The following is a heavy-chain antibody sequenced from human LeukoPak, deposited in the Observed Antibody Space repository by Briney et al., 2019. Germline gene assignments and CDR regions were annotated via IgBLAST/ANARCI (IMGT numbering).Heavy chain of an antibody. V-gene: IGHV1-2*02. D-gene: IGHD7-27*01. CDR3: ARTRLGELTGDSEAFDI. CDR2: INPNSGGT. J-gene: IGHJ3*02. CDR1: GYTFTHHG. Sequence: GASVKVSCKASGYTFTHHGVTWVRQAPGQGLEWMGWINPNSGGTNYAQKFQGRVTMTRDTSISTAYMELSRLRSDDTAVYYCARTRLGELTGDSEAFDIWGQGTMVTVSS.